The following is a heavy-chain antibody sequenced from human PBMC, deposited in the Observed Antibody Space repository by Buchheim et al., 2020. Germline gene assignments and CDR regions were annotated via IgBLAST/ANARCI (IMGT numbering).Heavy chain of an antibody. V-gene: IGHV4-34*01. Sequence: QVQLQQWGAGLLKPSETLSLTCAVYGGSFSGYYWSWIRQPPGKGLEWIGEINHSGSTNYNPSLKSRVTISVDTSKNLFSLKLSSVTAADTAVYYCARDNYDYYGMDVWGQGTT. J-gene: IGHJ6*02. CDR2: INHSGST. CDR3: ARDNYDYYGMDV. CDR1: GGSFSGYY.